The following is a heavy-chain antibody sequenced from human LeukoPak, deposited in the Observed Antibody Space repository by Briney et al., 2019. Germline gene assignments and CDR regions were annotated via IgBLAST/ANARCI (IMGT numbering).Heavy chain of an antibody. CDR3: ARRDLRWYHFDY. Sequence: SETLSLTCAVYGGSFSGYYWSWIRQPPGKGLEWIGEINHSGSTNYNPSLKSRVTISVDTSKNQFSLKLSSVTAADTAVYYCARRDLRWYHFDYWGQGTLVTVSS. CDR2: INHSGST. CDR1: GGSFSGYY. D-gene: IGHD4-23*01. J-gene: IGHJ4*02. V-gene: IGHV4-34*01.